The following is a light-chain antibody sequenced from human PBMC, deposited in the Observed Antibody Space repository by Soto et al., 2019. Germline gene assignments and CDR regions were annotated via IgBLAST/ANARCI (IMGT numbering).Light chain of an antibody. CDR3: QQDSTYWT. Sequence: DLQMTPSPSTLSASFGDRVTFTFRASQSISRWLAWYQQRPGKAPQLLIYDASDLESGVPSRFSGRGSGTEFTLTISSLQPDDSATYFCQQDSTYWTFGQGTKVDIK. V-gene: IGKV1-5*01. CDR2: DAS. J-gene: IGKJ1*01. CDR1: QSISRW.